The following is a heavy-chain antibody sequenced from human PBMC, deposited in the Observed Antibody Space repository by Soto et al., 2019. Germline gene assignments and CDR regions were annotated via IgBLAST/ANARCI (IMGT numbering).Heavy chain of an antibody. V-gene: IGHV5-51*01. J-gene: IGHJ6*02. CDR1: GFSFTTYW. Sequence: GESLKISCMSSGFSFTTYWIAWVRQMPGKGLEWMGIIYPGDSDTRYSPSFQGQVTISADKSISTAYLQWSSLKASDTAMYYCARGGRQPFSADYYYGMDVWGQGTTVTVSS. CDR3: ARGGRQPFSADYYYGMDV. CDR2: IYPGDSDT. D-gene: IGHD3-16*01.